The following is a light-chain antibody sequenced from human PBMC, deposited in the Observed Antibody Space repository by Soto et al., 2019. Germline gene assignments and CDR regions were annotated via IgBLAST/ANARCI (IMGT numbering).Light chain of an antibody. Sequence: EIVLTQSPGTLSLSPGERATLSCRASQSVSSSYLAWYQQKPGQAPRLLIYGASSRATGIPDRFSGSGSGTDFTLTISRLEPEDFAVYYCQQYDSLPVTFRPGTKVDIK. CDR2: GAS. CDR3: QQYDSLPVT. V-gene: IGKV3-20*01. J-gene: IGKJ3*01. CDR1: QSVSSSY.